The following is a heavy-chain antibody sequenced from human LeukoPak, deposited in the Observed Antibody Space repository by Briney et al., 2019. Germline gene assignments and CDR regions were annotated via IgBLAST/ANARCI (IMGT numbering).Heavy chain of an antibody. V-gene: IGHV2-5*02. D-gene: IGHD3-10*02. CDR3: AHSRCSGSCDRMGNFDY. Sequence: SGPTLVNPTQTLTLTCTFSGFSLSTSGVGVGWIRQPPGKALEWLALIYWDDDKRYSPSLKSRLTITKDTSKNQVVLTMTNMDPVDTATYYCAHSRCSGSCDRMGNFDYWGQGTLVTVSS. CDR1: GFSLSTSGVG. J-gene: IGHJ4*02. CDR2: IYWDDDK.